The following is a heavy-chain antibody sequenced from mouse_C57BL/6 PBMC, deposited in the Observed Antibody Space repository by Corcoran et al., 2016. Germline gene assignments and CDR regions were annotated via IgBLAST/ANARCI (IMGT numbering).Heavy chain of an antibody. Sequence: EVQLQQSGPVLVKPGASVKMSCKASGYTFTDYYMNWVKQSHGKSLEWIGVINPYNGGTSYNQKFKGKATLTVDKSSSTAYMELNSLTSEDSAVYYCAREGALTTVVRGYFDVWGTGTTVTVSS. D-gene: IGHD1-1*01. CDR2: INPYNGGT. CDR3: AREGALTTVVRGYFDV. J-gene: IGHJ1*03. V-gene: IGHV1-19*01. CDR1: GYTFTDYY.